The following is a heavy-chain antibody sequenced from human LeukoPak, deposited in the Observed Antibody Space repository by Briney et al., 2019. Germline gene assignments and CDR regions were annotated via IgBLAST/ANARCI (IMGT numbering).Heavy chain of an antibody. D-gene: IGHD4-23*01. Sequence: SETLSLTCTVSGGSINGYYWSWIRQPAGKGLEWIGRIYTSGNSNYNPSLKSRVTMSLDTSKNQFSLKVWSVTAADTAMYYCARAPGGNSPFDYWGQGTLVTVSS. CDR2: IYTSGNS. V-gene: IGHV4-4*07. CDR3: ARAPGGNSPFDY. CDR1: GGSINGYY. J-gene: IGHJ4*02.